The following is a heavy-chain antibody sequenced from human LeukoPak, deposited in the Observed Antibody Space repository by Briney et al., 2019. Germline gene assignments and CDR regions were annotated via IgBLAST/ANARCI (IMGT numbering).Heavy chain of an antibody. J-gene: IGHJ4*02. D-gene: IGHD3-10*01. CDR3: TRDPPGDY. CDR1: GFNFGAYA. V-gene: IGHV3-48*02. Sequence: GGSLRLSCAASGFNFGAYAVNWVRQAPGKGLEWVSYISSYSSAIYYADSVKGRFTISRDNAQNSLYLQMNSLRDEDTAVYYCTRDPPGDYWGQGTLVTVSS. CDR2: ISSYSSAI.